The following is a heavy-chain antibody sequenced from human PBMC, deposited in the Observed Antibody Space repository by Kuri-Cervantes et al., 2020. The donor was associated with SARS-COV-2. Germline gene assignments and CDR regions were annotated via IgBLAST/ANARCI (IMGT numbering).Heavy chain of an antibody. J-gene: IGHJ4*02. D-gene: IGHD2-21*01. Sequence: GSLRLSSTVSGGSISSSSYYWGWIRQPPGKGLEWIGSIYYSGSTYYNPSLKSRVTISVDTSKNQFSLKLSSVTAADTAVYYCARGGVVPVSFDYLGQGTLVTVSS. V-gene: IGHV4-39*07. CDR3: ARGGVVPVSFDY. CDR1: GGSISSSSYY. CDR2: IYYSGST.